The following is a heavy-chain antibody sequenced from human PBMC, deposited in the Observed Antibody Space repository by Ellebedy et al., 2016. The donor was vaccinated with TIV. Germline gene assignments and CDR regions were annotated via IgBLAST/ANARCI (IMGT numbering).Heavy chain of an antibody. Sequence: PGGSLRLSCAASGFSFSSYGMHWVRQAPGKGLEWVAVIWYDGSNKYHADSVKGLFTISRDNSNNTLYLQMNSLRAEDTAVYYCSRNRGYCGGDCYSSLDGMDVWGQGTTVTVSS. CDR2: IWYDGSNK. V-gene: IGHV3-33*08. CDR1: GFSFSSYG. D-gene: IGHD2-21*02. CDR3: SRNRGYCGGDCYSSLDGMDV. J-gene: IGHJ6*02.